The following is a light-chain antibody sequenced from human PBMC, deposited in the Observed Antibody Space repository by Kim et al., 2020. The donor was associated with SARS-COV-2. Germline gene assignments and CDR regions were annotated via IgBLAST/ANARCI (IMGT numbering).Light chain of an antibody. CDR2: VNSDGSH. J-gene: IGLJ2*01. CDR3: QTWGPGTVV. CDR1: SGNTTYA. Sequence: ATVKLTCTLNSGNTTYAIAWHQHQPEKGPRFLMKVNSDGSHYKRDGIPDRFAGSSSGTERYLTISNLQSEDEADYYCQTWGPGTVVFGGGTQLTVL. V-gene: IGLV4-69*01.